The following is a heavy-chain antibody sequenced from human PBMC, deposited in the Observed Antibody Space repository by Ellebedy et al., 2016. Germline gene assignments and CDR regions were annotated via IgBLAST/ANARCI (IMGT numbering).Heavy chain of an antibody. Sequence: SETLSLXCTVSGGSINSGGYYWSWIRQPAGKGLEWIGRIYTSGSTNYNPSLKSRVTMSVDTSKNHFSLKLSSVTAADTAVYYCASLTIPGGSDSWGQGTLVTVSS. CDR1: GGSINSGGYY. V-gene: IGHV4-61*02. CDR3: ASLTIPGGSDS. CDR2: IYTSGST. J-gene: IGHJ4*02. D-gene: IGHD3-3*01.